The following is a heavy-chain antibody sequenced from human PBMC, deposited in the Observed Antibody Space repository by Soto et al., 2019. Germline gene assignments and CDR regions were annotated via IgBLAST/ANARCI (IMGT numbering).Heavy chain of an antibody. CDR3: ASNARVTFDI. V-gene: IGHV4-39*01. Sequence: QLQLQESGPGLVKPSETLSLTCTVSGGSISSSSYYWGWIRQSPGMGLEWIGSIYYTGSTYYNPSLKSRVTMSVDTSQNQFSLKMSSVTAADTAVYYCASNARVTFDIWGQGTMVTVSS. CDR2: IYYTGST. J-gene: IGHJ3*02. CDR1: GGSISSSSYY. D-gene: IGHD2-2*01.